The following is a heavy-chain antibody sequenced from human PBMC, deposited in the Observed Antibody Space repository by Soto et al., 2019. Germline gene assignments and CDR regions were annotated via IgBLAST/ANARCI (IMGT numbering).Heavy chain of an antibody. CDR2: IYYSGST. CDR3: ARHAYPGGSYYVDY. D-gene: IGHD1-26*01. Sequence: SETLSLTCTVSGGSISSYYWSWIRQPPGKGLEWIGYIYYSGSTNYNPSLKSRVTISVDTSKNQFSLKLSSVTAADTAVYYCARHAYPGGSYYVDYWGQGTLVTVSS. V-gene: IGHV4-59*08. CDR1: GGSISSYY. J-gene: IGHJ4*02.